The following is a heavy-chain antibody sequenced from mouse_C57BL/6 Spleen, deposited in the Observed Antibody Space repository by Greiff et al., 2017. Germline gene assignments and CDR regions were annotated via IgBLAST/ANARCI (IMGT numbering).Heavy chain of an antibody. CDR2: ISYDGSN. CDR3: ARLGTGYFDV. D-gene: IGHD4-1*01. V-gene: IGHV3-6*01. CDR1: GYSITSGYY. J-gene: IGHJ1*03. Sequence: EVQLQESGPGLVKPSQSLSLTCSVTGYSITSGYYWNWNRQFPGNKLEWMGYISYDGSNNYNPSPKNRISITRDTSKNQFFLKLNSVTTEDTATYYCARLGTGYFDVWGTGTTVTVSS.